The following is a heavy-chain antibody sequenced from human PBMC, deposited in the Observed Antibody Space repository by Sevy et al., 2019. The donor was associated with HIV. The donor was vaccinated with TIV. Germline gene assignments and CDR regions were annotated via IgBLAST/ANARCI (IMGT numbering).Heavy chain of an antibody. D-gene: IGHD3-10*01. J-gene: IGHJ4*02. CDR1: GFTFSSYA. V-gene: IGHV3-30-3*01. Sequence: GGSLRLSCAASGFTFSSYAMHWVRQAPGKGLEWVAVISYDGSNKYYADSVKGRFTISIDNSKNTLYLQMNSLRAEDTAVYYCARESILWFGELLRGYYFDYWGQGTLVTVSS. CDR2: ISYDGSNK. CDR3: ARESILWFGELLRGYYFDY.